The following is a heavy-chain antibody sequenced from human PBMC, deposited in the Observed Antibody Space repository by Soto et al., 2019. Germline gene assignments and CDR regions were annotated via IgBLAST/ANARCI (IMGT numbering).Heavy chain of an antibody. CDR1: GYTFTSYG. Sequence: ASVKVSCKASGYTFTSYGISWVRQAPGQGLEWMGWISAYNGNTNYAQKLQGRVTMTTDTSTSTAYMELSRLRSDDTAVYYCARASGGYDINYYYYYYMDVWGKGTTVTVSS. V-gene: IGHV1-18*01. D-gene: IGHD3-9*01. CDR3: ARASGGYDINYYYYYYMDV. CDR2: ISAYNGNT. J-gene: IGHJ6*03.